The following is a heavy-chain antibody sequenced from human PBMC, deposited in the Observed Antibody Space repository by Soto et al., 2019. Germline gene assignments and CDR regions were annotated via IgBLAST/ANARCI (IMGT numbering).Heavy chain of an antibody. D-gene: IGHD5-12*01. J-gene: IGHJ3*02. CDR3: ARDGLAGSVATIITVLHDAFDI. Sequence: ASVKVSCKASGYTFTSYGISWVRQAPGQGLEWMGWISAYNGNTNYAQKLQGRVTMTTDTSTSTAYMELRSLRSDDTAVYYCARDGLAGSVATIITVLHDAFDIWGQGTMVTVSS. CDR2: ISAYNGNT. V-gene: IGHV1-18*01. CDR1: GYTFTSYG.